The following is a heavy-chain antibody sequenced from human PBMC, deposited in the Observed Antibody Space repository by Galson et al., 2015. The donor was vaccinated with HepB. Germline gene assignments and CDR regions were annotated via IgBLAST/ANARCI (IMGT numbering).Heavy chain of an antibody. CDR1: GGSFSGYY. Sequence: SETLSLTCAVYGGSFSGYYWSWIRQPPGKGLEWIGEINHSGSTNYNPSLKSRVTISVDTSKSQFSLKLSSVTAADTAVYYCASTGFYCSSTSCYGYWGQGTLVTVSS. CDR3: ASTGFYCSSTSCYGY. D-gene: IGHD2-2*01. V-gene: IGHV4-34*01. J-gene: IGHJ4*02. CDR2: INHSGST.